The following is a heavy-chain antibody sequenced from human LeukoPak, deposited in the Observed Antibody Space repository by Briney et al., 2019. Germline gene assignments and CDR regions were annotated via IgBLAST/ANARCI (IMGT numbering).Heavy chain of an antibody. V-gene: IGHV1-46*01. CDR3: ARDGYYDSSGYSNDAFNI. CDR1: GYTFTSYY. CDR2: INPSGGST. Sequence: GASVKVSCKASGYTFTSYYMHWVRQAPGQGLEWMGIINPSGGSTSYAQKFQGRVTMTRDTSTSTVYMELSSLRSEDTAVYYCARDGYYDSSGYSNDAFNIWAQGTMVTVSS. D-gene: IGHD3-22*01. J-gene: IGHJ3*02.